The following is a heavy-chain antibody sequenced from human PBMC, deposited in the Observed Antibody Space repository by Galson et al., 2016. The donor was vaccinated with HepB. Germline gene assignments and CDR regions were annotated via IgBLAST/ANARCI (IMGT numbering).Heavy chain of an antibody. D-gene: IGHD1-26*01. J-gene: IGHJ4*02. CDR1: GYIFNNFA. Sequence: SVKVSCKGSGYIFNNFAIHWVRQAPGQTIEWMGWIKADNGDTIYSQKFQDRVTITKNTFASTAYMELSNLKSEDTAVYYCARGAYKGSWTYWGQGTLVTVSA. CDR3: ARGAYKGSWTY. V-gene: IGHV1-3*01. CDR2: IKADNGDT.